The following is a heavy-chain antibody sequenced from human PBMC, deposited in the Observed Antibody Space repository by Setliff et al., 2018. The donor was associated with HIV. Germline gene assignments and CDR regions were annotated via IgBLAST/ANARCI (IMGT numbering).Heavy chain of an antibody. CDR2: ISSSGNYI. D-gene: IGHD3-22*01. V-gene: IGHV3-21*01. J-gene: IGHJ5*02. CDR1: GFTFSIYT. CDR3: ARSESSGYSLPYTRFDA. Sequence: PGGSLRLSCAASGFTFSIYTINWVRQAPGKGLEWVSSISSSGNYINYADSVKGRFTISRDNAKNSLDLQMNSLRAEDTAVYFCARSESSGYSLPYTRFDAWGQGALVTVPS.